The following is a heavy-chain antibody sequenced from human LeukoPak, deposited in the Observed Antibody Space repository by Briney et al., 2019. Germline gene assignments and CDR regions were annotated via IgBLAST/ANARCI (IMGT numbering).Heavy chain of an antibody. V-gene: IGHV3-30-3*01. D-gene: IGHD1-26*01. J-gene: IGHJ4*02. CDR1: GFTFSSYA. CDR3: ARDGLPYSGSCLDY. Sequence: PGGSLRLSCAASGFTFSSYAMHWVRQVPGKGLEWVAVISYDGSNKYYADSVKGRFTISRDNSKNTLYLQMNSLRAEDTAVYYCARDGLPYSGSCLDYWGQGTLVTVSS. CDR2: ISYDGSNK.